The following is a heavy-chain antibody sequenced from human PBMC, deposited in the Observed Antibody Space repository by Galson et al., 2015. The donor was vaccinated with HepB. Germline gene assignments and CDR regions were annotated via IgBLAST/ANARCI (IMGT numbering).Heavy chain of an antibody. CDR3: AREYCSSTSCPYYYYYMDV. CDR1: GFTFSSYA. J-gene: IGHJ6*03. CDR2: ISYDGSNK. D-gene: IGHD2-2*01. Sequence: SLRLSCAASGFTFSSYAMHWVRQAPGKGLEWVAVISYDGSNKYYADSVKGRFTISRDNSKNTLYLQMNSLRAEDTAVYYCAREYCSSTSCPYYYYYMDVWGKGTTVTVSS. V-gene: IGHV3-30-3*01.